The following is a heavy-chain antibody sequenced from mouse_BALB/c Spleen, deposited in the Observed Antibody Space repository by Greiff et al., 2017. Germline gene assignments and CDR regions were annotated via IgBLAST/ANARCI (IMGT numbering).Heavy chain of an antibody. V-gene: IGHV2-9*02. D-gene: IGHD1-1*01. CDR1: GFSLTSYG. J-gene: IGHJ2*01. CDR2: IWAGGST. Sequence: VQGVESGPGLVAPSQSLSITCTVSGFSLTSYGVHWVRQPPGKGLEWLGVIWAGGSTNYNSALMSRLSISKDNSKSQVFLKMNSLQTDDTAMYYCARDGGYYGSSYGYWGQGTTLTVSS. CDR3: ARDGGYYGSSYGY.